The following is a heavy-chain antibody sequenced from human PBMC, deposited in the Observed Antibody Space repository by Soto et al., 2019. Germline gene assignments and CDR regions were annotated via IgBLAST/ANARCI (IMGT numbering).Heavy chain of an antibody. V-gene: IGHV3-23*01. CDR2: ITDSGAAS. D-gene: IGHD2-15*01. CDR1: GFTFNKYS. J-gene: IGHJ4*02. Sequence: GGSLRLSCTASGFTFNKYSMSWVRQAPGKGLEWVSAITDSGAASHYADSVKGRFTVSRDNSKNTLYLQMNSLRADDTAVYYCARDLSVVFDYWGQGTLGTVPS. CDR3: ARDLSVVFDY.